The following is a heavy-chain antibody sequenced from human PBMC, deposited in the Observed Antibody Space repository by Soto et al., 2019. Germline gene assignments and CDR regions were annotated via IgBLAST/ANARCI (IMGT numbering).Heavy chain of an antibody. CDR2: ISGSGGST. J-gene: IGHJ6*02. D-gene: IGHD2-21*01. CDR1: GFTFSSYA. Sequence: EVQLLESGGGLVQPGGSLRLSCAASGFTFSSYAMSWVRQAPGKGLEWVSAISGSGGSTYYADSVKGRFTITRDNSKNTLYLQMNSLRAEDTAVYYCAKGGCYSPAACGMDVWGQGTTVTVSS. V-gene: IGHV3-23*01. CDR3: AKGGCYSPAACGMDV.